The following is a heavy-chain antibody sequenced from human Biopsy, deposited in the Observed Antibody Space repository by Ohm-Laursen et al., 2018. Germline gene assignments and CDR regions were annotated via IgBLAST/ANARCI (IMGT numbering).Heavy chain of an antibody. V-gene: IGHV2-5*01. CDR2: IYWNNDK. J-gene: IGHJ4*02. CDR3: AHARGYSYGYSYFDY. D-gene: IGHD5-18*01. CDR1: GFSLSNSGVG. Sequence: PQTLTLTSTFSGFSLSNSGVGVAWIRQPPGKALEWLAIIYWNNDKHFSPSLRSRLTITKDTSRNQVVLTVTNMDPVDTATYSCAHARGYSYGYSYFDYWGQGTLVTVSS.